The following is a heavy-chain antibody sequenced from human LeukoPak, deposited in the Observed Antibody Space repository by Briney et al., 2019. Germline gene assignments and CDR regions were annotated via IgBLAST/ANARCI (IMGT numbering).Heavy chain of an antibody. V-gene: IGHV1-18*01. CDR1: GYTFTSYG. Sequence: ASVKVSCKASGYTFTSYGISWVRQAPGQGLEWMGWISAYNGNTNYAQKFQGRVTMTTDTSTSTAYMELRSLRSDDTAVYYCARSPGRFLEWLLSAWGQGTLVTVSS. CDR2: ISAYNGNT. CDR3: ARSPGRFLEWLLSA. D-gene: IGHD3-3*01. J-gene: IGHJ4*02.